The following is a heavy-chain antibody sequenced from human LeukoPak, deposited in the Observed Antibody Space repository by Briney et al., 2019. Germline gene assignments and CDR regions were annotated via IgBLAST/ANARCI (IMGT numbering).Heavy chain of an antibody. CDR1: GFTFSSYS. CDR3: ARASTYYYDSSGSYAFDI. J-gene: IGHJ3*02. V-gene: IGHV3-21*01. Sequence: GGSLRLSCAASGFTFSSYSMNWVRQAPGKGPEWVSSTSSSSSYIYYADSVKGRFTISRDNAKNSLYLQMNSLRAEDTAVCYCARASTYYYDSSGSYAFDIWGQGTMVTVSS. CDR2: TSSSSSYI. D-gene: IGHD3-22*01.